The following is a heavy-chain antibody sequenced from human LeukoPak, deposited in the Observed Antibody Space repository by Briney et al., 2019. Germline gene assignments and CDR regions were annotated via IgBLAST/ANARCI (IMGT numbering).Heavy chain of an antibody. CDR2: ISGSGGST. Sequence: GGSLRLSCAASGFTFSSYAMSWVRQAPGKGLEWVSAISGSGGSTYYADSVKGRFTISRDNSKNTLYLQLNSLGAEDTAVYYCAAQPCSVGRCYLDYWGQGTLVTVSS. D-gene: IGHD2-15*01. CDR3: AAQPCSVGRCYLDY. J-gene: IGHJ4*02. CDR1: GFTFSSYA. V-gene: IGHV3-23*01.